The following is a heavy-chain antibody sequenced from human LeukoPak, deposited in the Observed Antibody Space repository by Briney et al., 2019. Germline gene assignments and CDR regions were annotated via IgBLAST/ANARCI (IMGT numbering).Heavy chain of an antibody. CDR2: IKSDGSST. J-gene: IGHJ5*02. V-gene: IGHV3-74*01. Sequence: PGGSLRLSCAASGFTFNSYWRHWVRQGPGKGLVWVSRIKSDGSSTSYADSVKGRFTISRDNAKNTLYLQMNSLRDEDTAVYYCARESGYHGSGFDPWAQGTLVTVSS. D-gene: IGHD3-10*01. CDR1: GFTFNSYW. CDR3: ARESGYHGSGFDP.